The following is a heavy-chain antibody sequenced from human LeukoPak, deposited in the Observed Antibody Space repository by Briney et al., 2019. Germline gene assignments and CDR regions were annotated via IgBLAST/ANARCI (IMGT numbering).Heavy chain of an antibody. Sequence: GGSPRPPRPGSGFTFRCLSLDLVRPAPGKGPGWVSYISSSSSTIYYADSVKGRFTISRDNAKNSLYLQMNSLRAEDTAVYYCARDSGDLFDYWGQGTLVTVSS. V-gene: IGHV3-48*04. D-gene: IGHD3-10*01. CDR3: ARDSGDLFDY. J-gene: IGHJ4*02. CDR2: ISSSSSTI. CDR1: GFTFRCLS.